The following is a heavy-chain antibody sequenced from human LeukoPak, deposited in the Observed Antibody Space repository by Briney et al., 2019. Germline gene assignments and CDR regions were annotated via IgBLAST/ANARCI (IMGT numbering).Heavy chain of an antibody. CDR2: INPSGGST. V-gene: IGHV1-46*01. D-gene: IGHD3-22*01. CDR1: GYTFTIYY. Sequence: GASVTVSFKASGYTFTIYYMHWVRQAPGQGLEWMGIINPSGGSTSYAQKFQGRVTITGDMSTSTVYMELSSLRSEDTAVYYCARVDSSGYPFDYWGQGTLVTVSS. J-gene: IGHJ4*02. CDR3: ARVDSSGYPFDY.